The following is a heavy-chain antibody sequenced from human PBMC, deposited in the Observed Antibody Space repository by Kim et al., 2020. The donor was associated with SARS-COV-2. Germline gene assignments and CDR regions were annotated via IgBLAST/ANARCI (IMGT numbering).Heavy chain of an antibody. CDR1: GYTFTSYA. J-gene: IGHJ4*02. V-gene: IGHV1-3*01. CDR2: INAGNGNT. D-gene: IGHD3-10*01. Sequence: ASVKVSCKASGYTFTSYAMHWVRQAPGQRLEWMGWINAGNGNTKYSQKFQGRVTITRDTSASTAYMELSSLRSEDTAVYYCARLLLWFGELSPANPYYFDSGAREPWSPSPQ. CDR3: ARLLLWFGELSPANPYYFDS.